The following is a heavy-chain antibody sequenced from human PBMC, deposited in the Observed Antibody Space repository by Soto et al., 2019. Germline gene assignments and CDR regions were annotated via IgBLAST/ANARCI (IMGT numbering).Heavy chain of an antibody. CDR3: ATSFGSGYRAFDY. J-gene: IGHJ4*02. Sequence: QVQLVQSGAEVKKPGSSVKVSCKASGDTFNFYTINWVRQAPELGLEWMGRFNPILSMSNSALRFQGRVTLTADKSTSTAYMVLSSLRSDDTAVYYCATSFGSGYRAFDYWGQGVLVTVSS. CDR1: GDTFNFYT. V-gene: IGHV1-69*02. D-gene: IGHD3-10*01. CDR2: FNPILSMS.